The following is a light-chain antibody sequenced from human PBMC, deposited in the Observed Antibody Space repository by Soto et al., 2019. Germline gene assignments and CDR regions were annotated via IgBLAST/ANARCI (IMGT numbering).Light chain of an antibody. CDR2: SNN. CDR3: STWDDSLAGLVI. J-gene: IGLJ2*01. Sequence: QSVLTQPPSASGTPGQRVTFSCSGSNSNIGSNPVNWYQQLPGTAPRLLIYSNNQRPSGVPDRFSGSKSGTSASLAISWLLSEDEADYFCSTWDDSLAGLVIFGRGTKLTVL. V-gene: IGLV1-44*01. CDR1: NSNIGSNP.